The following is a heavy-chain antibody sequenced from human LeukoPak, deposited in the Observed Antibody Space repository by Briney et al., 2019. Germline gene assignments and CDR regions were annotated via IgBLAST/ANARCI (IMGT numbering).Heavy chain of an antibody. CDR3: ARDAVRGNWFDP. Sequence: PGGSLRLSCAASEFTLSSYSMNWVRQAPGKGLNWVSSISSSSSYIYYADSMKGRFTISRDNAKNSLYLQMNSLRAEDTAVYYCARDAVRGNWFDPWGQGTLVTVSS. J-gene: IGHJ5*02. V-gene: IGHV3-21*01. CDR2: ISSSSSYI. CDR1: EFTLSSYS. D-gene: IGHD3-10*02.